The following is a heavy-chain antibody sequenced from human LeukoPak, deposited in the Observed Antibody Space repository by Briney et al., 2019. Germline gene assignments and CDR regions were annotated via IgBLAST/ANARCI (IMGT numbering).Heavy chain of an antibody. CDR1: GFTFSSYW. CDR3: ARDLRVLLWFGEPVLGMDV. Sequence: GSLRLSCAASGFTFSSYWMSWVRQAPGKGLEWVANIKQDGSEKYYVDSVKGRFTISRDNAKNSLYLQMNSLRAEDTAVYYCARDLRVLLWFGEPVLGMDVWGKGTTVTVSS. J-gene: IGHJ6*03. CDR2: IKQDGSEK. V-gene: IGHV3-7*01. D-gene: IGHD3-10*01.